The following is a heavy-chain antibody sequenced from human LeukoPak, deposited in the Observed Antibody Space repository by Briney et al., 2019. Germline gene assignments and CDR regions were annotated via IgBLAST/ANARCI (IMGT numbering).Heavy chain of an antibody. J-gene: IGHJ5*02. CDR2: ISGSGDRT. Sequence: GGSLRLSCAASGFTFTNHAMTWVRQAPGKGLEWVSGISGSGDRTYYADSVKGRFTISRDNSKNTVYLQMNSLRAEDTAIYYCGNPYYYDTTGYYYPNCIAPWGQGTLVTVSS. CDR3: GNPYYYDTTGYYYPNCIAP. V-gene: IGHV3-23*01. CDR1: GFTFTNHA. D-gene: IGHD3-22*01.